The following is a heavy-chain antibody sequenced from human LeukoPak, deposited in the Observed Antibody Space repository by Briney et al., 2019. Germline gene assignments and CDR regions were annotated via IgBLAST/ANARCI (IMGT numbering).Heavy chain of an antibody. J-gene: IGHJ4*02. CDR1: GFTFSDYW. CDR2: LNGDGRTT. D-gene: IGHD3-22*01. Sequence: PGGSLRLSCAASGFTFSDYWMHWVRQAPGKGLVWVSRLNGDGRTTNYADSVEGRFTISRDNAKNTLYLQMNSLRAEDTAMYYCARVDKYYYDSSGFSHWGQGTLVTVSS. V-gene: IGHV3-74*01. CDR3: ARVDKYYYDSSGFSH.